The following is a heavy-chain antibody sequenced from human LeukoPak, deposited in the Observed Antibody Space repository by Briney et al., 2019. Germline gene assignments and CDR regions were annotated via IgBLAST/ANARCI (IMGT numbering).Heavy chain of an antibody. CDR3: ARDPGWFGELYFDY. V-gene: IGHV3-53*01. J-gene: IGHJ4*02. Sequence: GGSLRLSCAASGFTVSSNYMSWVRQAPGKGLESVSVIYTGGSTYYADSVKGRFTISRDNSKNTLYLQMNSLRAEDTAVYYCARDPGWFGELYFDYWGQGTLVTVSS. CDR1: GFTVSSNY. CDR2: IYTGGST. D-gene: IGHD3-10*01.